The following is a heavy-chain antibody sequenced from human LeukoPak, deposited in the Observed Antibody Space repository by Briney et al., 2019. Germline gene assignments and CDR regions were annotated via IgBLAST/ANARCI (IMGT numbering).Heavy chain of an antibody. V-gene: IGHV1-24*01. J-gene: IGHJ4*02. CDR2: FDPEDGET. D-gene: IGHD1-26*01. CDR3: ATGVGATVATFDY. Sequence: ASVTVSCKVSGYTLTELSMHWVRRAPGKGLEWMGGFDPEDGETIYAQKFQGRVTMTTDTSTSTAYMELRSLRSDDTAVYYCATGVGATVATFDYWGQGTLVTVSS. CDR1: GYTLTELS.